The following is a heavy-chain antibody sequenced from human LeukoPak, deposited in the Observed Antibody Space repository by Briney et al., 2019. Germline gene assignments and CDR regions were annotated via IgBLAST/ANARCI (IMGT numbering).Heavy chain of an antibody. Sequence: ASGKVSCKASGGTFSSYAISWVRQAPGQGLEWMGIINPSGGSTSYAQKFQGRVTMTRDTSTSTVYMELSSLRSEDTAVYYCAANGYKGPGGYYFDYWGQGTLVTVSS. D-gene: IGHD5-24*01. CDR1: GGTFSSYA. CDR3: AANGYKGPGGYYFDY. CDR2: INPSGGST. J-gene: IGHJ4*02. V-gene: IGHV1-46*01.